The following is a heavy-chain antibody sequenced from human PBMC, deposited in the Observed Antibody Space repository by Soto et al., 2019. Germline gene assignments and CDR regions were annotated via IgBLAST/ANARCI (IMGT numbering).Heavy chain of an antibody. J-gene: IGHJ4*02. CDR2: IKSKNDGGTT. CDR3: TSAGQYCTSTTCKAY. Sequence: EVQVVESGGGLVKPGGSLRLSCAASGFGFTNSWMNWVRQAPGKGLEWVGRIKSKNDGGTTDYAAPVQGRFTISRDESKSTIYLQMNSLTTEDTAVYYCTSAGQYCTSTTCKAYWGQGTPVTVSS. CDR1: GFGFTNSW. D-gene: IGHD2-2*01. V-gene: IGHV3-15*07.